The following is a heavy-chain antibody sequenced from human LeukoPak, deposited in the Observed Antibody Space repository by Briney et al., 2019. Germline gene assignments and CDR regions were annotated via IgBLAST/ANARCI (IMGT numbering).Heavy chain of an antibody. J-gene: IGHJ4*02. Sequence: GGSLRLSCAASGFTFNDYWMSWVRQVPGKGLEWVANIKPDGSEKYPVDSVKGRFTVTRDNAKNSLYLQMNRLRDEDSAVYYCARAPAFGTVDYWGQGTLVTVSS. CDR2: IKPDGSEK. CDR3: ARAPAFGTVDY. V-gene: IGHV3-7*01. D-gene: IGHD3-16*01. CDR1: GFTFNDYW.